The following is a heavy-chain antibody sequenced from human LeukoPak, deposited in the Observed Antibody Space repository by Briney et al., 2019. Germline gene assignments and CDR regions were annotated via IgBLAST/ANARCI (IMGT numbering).Heavy chain of an antibody. CDR1: GFTLKNYW. V-gene: IGHV3-74*03. CDR3: AKSDWFDP. J-gene: IGHJ5*02. Sequence: PGESLRLSCETSGFTLKNYWMSWLRRAPGKGLEWVSRSKYDGSTAMYAESVKGRFTISRDNARGTLYLQMNSLRVDDTAVYYCAKSDWFDPCGRGNLVTVSS. CDR2: SKYDGSTA.